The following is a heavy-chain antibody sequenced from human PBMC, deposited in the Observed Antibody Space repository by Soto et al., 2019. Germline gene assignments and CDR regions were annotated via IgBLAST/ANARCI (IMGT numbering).Heavy chain of an antibody. CDR1: GFTFSSYW. CDR3: AKHFSSSSSWFLFDY. D-gene: IGHD6-13*01. J-gene: IGHJ4*02. V-gene: IGHV3-7*05. Sequence: PGGSLRLSCAASGFTFSSYWMSWVRQAPGKGLEWVANIKQDGSERYYVDSVKGRFTISRDNAKNSLYLQMNSLRAEDTAVYYCAKHFSSSSSWFLFDYWGQGTLVTVSS. CDR2: IKQDGSER.